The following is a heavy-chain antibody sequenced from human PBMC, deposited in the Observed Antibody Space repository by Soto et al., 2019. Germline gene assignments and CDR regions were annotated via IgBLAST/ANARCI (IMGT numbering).Heavy chain of an antibody. CDR3: AKDHESSTWHGDAFDV. J-gene: IGHJ3*01. D-gene: IGHD6-13*01. Sequence: QVQLVESGGGVVQPGRSLRLSCAASGFTFSSYGMHWVRQAPGKGLEWVAVISYDGSNKYYADSVKGRFTISRDNSKNTLYLQMNSLRAEDTAVYYCAKDHESSTWHGDAFDVWGQGTMVTVSS. CDR2: ISYDGSNK. CDR1: GFTFSSYG. V-gene: IGHV3-30*18.